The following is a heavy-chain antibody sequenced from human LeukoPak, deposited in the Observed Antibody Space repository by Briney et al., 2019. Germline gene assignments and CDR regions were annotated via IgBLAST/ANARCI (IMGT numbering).Heavy chain of an antibody. CDR1: GFTFDDYA. V-gene: IGHV3-33*08. CDR2: VWSDGSNT. J-gene: IGHJ4*02. CDR3: ARDPNLDY. Sequence: GRSLRLSCAASGFTFDDYAMHWVRQAPGKGLEWVAVVWSDGSNTNYADAVKGRFTISRDNSKNTFYLQMNSLRAEDTAVYYCARDPNLDYWGQGTLVSVSS.